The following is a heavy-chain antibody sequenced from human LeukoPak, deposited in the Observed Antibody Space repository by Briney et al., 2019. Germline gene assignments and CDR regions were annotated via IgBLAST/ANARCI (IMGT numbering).Heavy chain of an antibody. CDR1: GGSISSYY. V-gene: IGHV4-59*01. J-gene: IGHJ6*02. CDR2: IYYSGST. Sequence: PSETLSLTCTVSGGSISSYYWSWIRQPPGKGLEWIGYIYYSGSTNYNPSLKSRVTISVDTSKNQFSLKLSSVTAADTAVYYCARIEDYYYYYGMDVWGQGTTVTVSS. CDR3: ARIEDYYYYYGMDV.